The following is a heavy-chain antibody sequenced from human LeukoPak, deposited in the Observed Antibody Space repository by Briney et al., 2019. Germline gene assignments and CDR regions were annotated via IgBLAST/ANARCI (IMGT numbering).Heavy chain of an antibody. V-gene: IGHV1-69*06. CDR3: ARDPVGSGWFDY. J-gene: IGHJ5*01. Sequence: SVRVSCKASGGTFSSYAISWVRQAPGQGLEWMGGIIPIFGTANYAQKFQGRVTITAVKSTSTAYMELSSLRSEDTAVYYCARDPVGSGWFDYWGQGTLVTVSS. D-gene: IGHD6-19*01. CDR1: GGTFSSYA. CDR2: IIPIFGTA.